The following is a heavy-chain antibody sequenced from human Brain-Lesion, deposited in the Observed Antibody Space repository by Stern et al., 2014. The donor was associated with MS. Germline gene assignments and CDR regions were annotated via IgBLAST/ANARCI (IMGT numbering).Heavy chain of an antibody. D-gene: IGHD3-3*01. Sequence: QVQLVQSGAEVKKPGASVKVSCKPSGYIFTGYYIHWVRQAPGQGLEWMAWINPNTGGTTYAQKFQGRVTMSRDTSISTAYVELSSLTSDDTAVYYCARDQRGITIFGVVTDYYYLGMDVWGQGTTVTVSS. J-gene: IGHJ6*02. CDR2: INPNTGGT. V-gene: IGHV1-2*02. CDR1: GYIFTGYY. CDR3: ARDQRGITIFGVVTDYYYLGMDV.